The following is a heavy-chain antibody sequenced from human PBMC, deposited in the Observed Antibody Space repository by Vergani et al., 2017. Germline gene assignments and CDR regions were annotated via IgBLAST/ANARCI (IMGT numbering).Heavy chain of an antibody. CDR2: IGTAGDT. Sequence: EVQLVESGGGLVQPGGSLRLSCAASGFTFSSYDMHWVRQATGKGLEWVSAIGTAGDTYYPVAVKGRFTISRENAKNSLYLQMNSLRAGDPAISYCARAVAATVGDPPGDWGQGTLVTLSP. J-gene: IGHJ1*01. V-gene: IGHV3-13*01. D-gene: IGHD6-25*01. CDR1: GFTFSSYD. CDR3: ARAVAATVGDPPGD.